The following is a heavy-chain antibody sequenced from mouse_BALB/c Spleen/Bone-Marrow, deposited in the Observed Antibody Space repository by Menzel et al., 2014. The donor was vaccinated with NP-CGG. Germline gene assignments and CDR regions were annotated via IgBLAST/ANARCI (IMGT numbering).Heavy chain of an antibody. CDR3: ARWDYAMDY. Sequence: ESGAELVRPGTSVKVSCKASGYAFTNYLIEWVKQRPGQGLEWIGVINPGSGGTNYNEKFKGKATLTADKSSSTAYMQLSSLTSDDSAVYFCARWDYAMDYWGHGTSVTVSS. J-gene: IGHJ4*01. V-gene: IGHV1-54*01. CDR1: GYAFTNYL. CDR2: INPGSGGT.